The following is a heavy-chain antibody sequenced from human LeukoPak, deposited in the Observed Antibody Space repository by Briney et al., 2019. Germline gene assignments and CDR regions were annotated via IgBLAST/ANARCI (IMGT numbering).Heavy chain of an antibody. CDR2: ISAYNGNT. V-gene: IGHV1-18*01. Sequence: ASVKLSCKASGYAFTSCGISWVRQPPGPGLEWMGWISAYNGNTNYAQKLHGRVTMTTDTSTSTAYMELRSLRSDDAAVYYCSRDVQEGYYDSSGYSHYWGQGTLVTVSS. D-gene: IGHD3-22*01. J-gene: IGHJ4*02. CDR1: GYAFTSCG. CDR3: SRDVQEGYYDSSGYSHY.